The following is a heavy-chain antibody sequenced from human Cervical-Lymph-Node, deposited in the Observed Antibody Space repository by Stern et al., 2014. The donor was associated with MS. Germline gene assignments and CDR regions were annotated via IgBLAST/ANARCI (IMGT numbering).Heavy chain of an antibody. Sequence: VQLVESGPGLVKPSETLSLTCTVSGGSISSSSYYWGWIRQPPGKGLEWTGSIYFRGTTSYNPSLKSRVTISADTAQNQFSLKLPSVTAADTAVYYCARHARAGPTPVDYWGQGTLVTVSS. J-gene: IGHJ4*02. CDR1: GGSISSSSYY. CDR3: ARHARAGPTPVDY. V-gene: IGHV4-39*01. CDR2: IYFRGTT. D-gene: IGHD1-26*01.